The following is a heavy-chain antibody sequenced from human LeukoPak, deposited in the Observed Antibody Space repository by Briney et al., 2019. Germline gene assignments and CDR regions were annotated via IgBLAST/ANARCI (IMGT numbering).Heavy chain of an antibody. V-gene: IGHV4-39*07. J-gene: IGHJ6*03. CDR1: GGSISSSSYY. Sequence: PSETLSLTCTVSGGSISSSSYYWGWIRQPPGKGLEWIGSIYYSGSTYYNPSLKSRVTISVDTSKNQFSLKLSSVTAADTAIYYCARDFSSSSTVYYYYYMDVWGKGTTVTVSS. CDR3: ARDFSSSSTVYYYYYMDV. CDR2: IYYSGST. D-gene: IGHD6-6*01.